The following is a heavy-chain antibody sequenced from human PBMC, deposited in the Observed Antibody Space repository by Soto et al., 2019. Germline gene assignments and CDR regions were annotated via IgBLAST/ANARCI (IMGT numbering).Heavy chain of an antibody. Sequence: GPLRLSCAASGFTFSSYGMHWVRQAPGKGLEWVAVIWYDGSNKYYADSVKGRFTISRDNSKNTLYLQMNSLRAEDTAVYYCARDFENDSGYSNYYYYGMDVWGQGTTVTVSS. J-gene: IGHJ6*02. CDR1: GFTFSSYG. CDR3: ARDFENDSGYSNYYYYGMDV. D-gene: IGHD5-12*01. CDR2: IWYDGSNK. V-gene: IGHV3-33*01.